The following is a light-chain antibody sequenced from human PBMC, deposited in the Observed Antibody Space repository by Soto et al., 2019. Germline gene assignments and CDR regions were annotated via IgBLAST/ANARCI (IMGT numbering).Light chain of an antibody. CDR3: MQATRWPRT. CDR2: KVS. J-gene: IGKJ1*01. V-gene: IGKV2-30*02. CDR1: QSLVHSDGNTY. Sequence: DVVLTQSPLSLPVTLGQPASISCRSSQSLVHSDGNTYLNWFHQRPGQSPRRLMYKVSNRDSGVPDRFSGSGSGTDFTLEISRVEAEDVGFYYCMQATRWPRTFGQGTKVEFK.